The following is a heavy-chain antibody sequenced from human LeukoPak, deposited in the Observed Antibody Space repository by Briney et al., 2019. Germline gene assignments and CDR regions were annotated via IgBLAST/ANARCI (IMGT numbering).Heavy chain of an antibody. CDR2: IYHSGST. D-gene: IGHD3-10*01. Sequence: SGNLSLTCAVSGGSISSSNWWNWVRQPPGKGLEWIGEIYHSGSTNYNPSLKSRVTISVDKSKNQFSLKLSSVTAADTAVYYCARRTVRGVLHDAFDIWGQGTMVTVSS. J-gene: IGHJ3*02. V-gene: IGHV4-4*02. CDR3: ARRTVRGVLHDAFDI. CDR1: GGSISSSNW.